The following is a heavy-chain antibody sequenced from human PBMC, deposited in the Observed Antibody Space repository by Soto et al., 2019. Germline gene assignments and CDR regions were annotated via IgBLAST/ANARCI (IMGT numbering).Heavy chain of an antibody. D-gene: IGHD3-16*01. V-gene: IGHV3-33*01. CDR3: ARENRHYDYVWGSYQNWFDP. CDR2: IRYDGSNK. Sequence: QVQLVESGGGVVQPGRSLRLSCAASGFTFSSYGMHWVRQAPGKGLERVAVIRYDGSNKYYADSVKGRFTISRDNSNNTLYLQMNSLRAEDTAVYYCARENRHYDYVWGSYQNWFDPWCQGTLVTVSS. CDR1: GFTFSSYG. J-gene: IGHJ5*02.